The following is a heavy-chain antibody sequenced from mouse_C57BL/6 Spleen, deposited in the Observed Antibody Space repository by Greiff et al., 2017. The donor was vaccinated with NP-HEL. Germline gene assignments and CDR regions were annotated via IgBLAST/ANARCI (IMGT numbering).Heavy chain of an antibody. CDR2: IWSGGST. CDR3: ARALNWDGAYFDY. V-gene: IGHV2-2*01. J-gene: IGHJ2*01. Sequence: VQLQQSGPGLVQPSQSLSITCTVSGFSLTSYGVHWVRQSPGKGLAWLGVIWSGGSTDYNAAFISRLSISKDNSKSQVFFKMNSLQADDTAIYYCARALNWDGAYFDYWGQGTTLTVSS. D-gene: IGHD4-1*02. CDR1: GFSLTSYG.